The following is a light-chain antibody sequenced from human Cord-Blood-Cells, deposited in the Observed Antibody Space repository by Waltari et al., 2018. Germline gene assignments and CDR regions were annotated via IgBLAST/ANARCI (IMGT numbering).Light chain of an antibody. CDR1: SSNIGAGYD. J-gene: IGLJ1*01. Sequence: QSVLTQPSSVSGASGQRVTISCTGSSSNIGAGYDVHWYQQLPRTAPKLLIYGNRKRPSGVRDRFTGAKSGTSSSLAITGLQAEDEADYYCQSYGSRLNGYVCGTWTKVTGL. CDR2: GNR. V-gene: IGLV1-40*01. CDR3: QSYGSRLNGYV.